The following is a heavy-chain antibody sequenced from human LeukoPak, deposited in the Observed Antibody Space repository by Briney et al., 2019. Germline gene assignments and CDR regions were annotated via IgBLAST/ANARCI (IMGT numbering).Heavy chain of an antibody. CDR3: ARGRSNYYGMDV. D-gene: IGHD1-26*01. J-gene: IGHJ6*02. Sequence: SETLSLTCSVSDGSINSYYWNWIRRPPGKGLKWIGYIYYNWNTNYSPSLKSRVTMSLDTSKKQFSLKVSSVTAADTAVYYCARGRSNYYGMDVWGQGTTVTVSS. V-gene: IGHV4-59*01. CDR2: IYYNWNT. CDR1: DGSINSYY.